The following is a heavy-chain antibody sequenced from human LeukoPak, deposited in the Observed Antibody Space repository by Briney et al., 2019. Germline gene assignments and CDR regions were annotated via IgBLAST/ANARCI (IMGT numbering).Heavy chain of an antibody. Sequence: GGSLRLSCAASGFRFSDFTMTWVRQAPRKGPEWVSAIGGRGGSTYYADSLGGRFIISRDNSKDMVYLQMNRLKVEDTATYYCGKEGGAWGQGTKVTVSS. CDR1: GFRFSDFT. V-gene: IGHV3-23*01. J-gene: IGHJ5*02. CDR3: GKEGGA. D-gene: IGHD3-16*01. CDR2: IGGRGGST.